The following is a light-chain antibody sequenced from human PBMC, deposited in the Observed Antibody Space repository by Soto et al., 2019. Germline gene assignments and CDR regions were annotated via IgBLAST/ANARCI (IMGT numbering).Light chain of an antibody. Sequence: EIVMTQSPSTLSVSPGERAPLSCRASQSVSSTLAWYQQKPGQAPRLLIYGASTRATGIPARFSGSGSGTEFTLTISSLQSEDSAVYYCQQYNNWPPWTFGQGAKVDI. CDR2: GAS. CDR3: QQYNNWPPWT. J-gene: IGKJ1*01. CDR1: QSVSST. V-gene: IGKV3-15*01.